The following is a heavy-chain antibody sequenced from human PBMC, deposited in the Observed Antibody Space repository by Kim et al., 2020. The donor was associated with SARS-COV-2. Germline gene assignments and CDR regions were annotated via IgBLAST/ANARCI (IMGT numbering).Heavy chain of an antibody. V-gene: IGHV1-69*13. CDR2: LIPNFGTA. D-gene: IGHD5-12*01. J-gene: IGHJ4*02. CDR1: GGTFSSYA. CDR3: ASQRTEAGNSGYERGLDY. Sequence: SVKVSCKASGGTFSSYAISWVRQAPGQGLEWMGGLIPNFGTANYAQKFQGRVTITADESMSTAYMELSSLRSEDTAVYYCASQRTEAGNSGYERGLDYWGQGTLVTLSS.